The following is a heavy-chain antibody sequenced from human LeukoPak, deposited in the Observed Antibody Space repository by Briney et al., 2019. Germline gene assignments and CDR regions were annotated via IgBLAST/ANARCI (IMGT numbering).Heavy chain of an antibody. J-gene: IGHJ4*02. CDR2: IYPGDSDT. V-gene: IGHV5-51*01. CDR3: ATSESQTKFDF. Sequence: GESLKISCKGFGYSFTSYWIGWVRQMPGKGLECMGIIYPGDSDTRYSPSFQGQVTISADKSISTAYLQWSSLKASDTALYYCATSESQTKFDFWGQGTLVTVSS. CDR1: GYSFTSYW. D-gene: IGHD1/OR15-1a*01.